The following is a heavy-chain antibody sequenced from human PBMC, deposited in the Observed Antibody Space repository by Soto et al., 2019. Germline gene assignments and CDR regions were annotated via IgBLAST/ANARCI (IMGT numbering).Heavy chain of an antibody. Sequence: SETLSLTCAVYGGSFSGYSWTWIRQPPGTGLEWIGEINHTGSTNYNPSLKSRVTISVDTSKNQFSLKLTSVTAADTAVYYCARDKISGLFDYWGQGTLVTVSS. V-gene: IGHV4-34*01. CDR1: GGSFSGYS. D-gene: IGHD5-12*01. CDR3: ARDKISGLFDY. CDR2: INHTGST. J-gene: IGHJ4*02.